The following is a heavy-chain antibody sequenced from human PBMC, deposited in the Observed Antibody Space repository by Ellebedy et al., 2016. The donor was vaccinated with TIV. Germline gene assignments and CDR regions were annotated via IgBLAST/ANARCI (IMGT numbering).Heavy chain of an antibody. D-gene: IGHD3-10*01. CDR1: GGTFTNYA. CDR3: AKIDYYGWGSPLWVREMDV. V-gene: IGHV1-69*13. J-gene: IGHJ6*02. Sequence: ASVKVSXKASGGTFTNYAFNWVRQVPGQGLEWLGGIIPMLGTTKYAERFRGRATITAHESTSTAYLEVNSLRSEDTAVYYCAKIDYYGWGSPLWVREMDVWGQGTAVTVSS. CDR2: IIPMLGTT.